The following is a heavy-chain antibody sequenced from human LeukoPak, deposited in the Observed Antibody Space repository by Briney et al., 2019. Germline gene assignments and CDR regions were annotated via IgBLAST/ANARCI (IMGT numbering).Heavy chain of an antibody. CDR1: GFTFSSYA. J-gene: IGHJ4*02. CDR3: AKGGGIVLMVYAIGDY. CDR2: IGGSGGST. Sequence: GGSLRLSCAASGFTFSSYAMSWVRQAPGKGLEWVSAIGGSGGSTYYADSVKGRFTISRDNSKNTLYLQMNSLRAEDTAVYYCAKGGGIVLMVYAIGDYWGQGTLVTVSS. D-gene: IGHD2-8*01. V-gene: IGHV3-23*01.